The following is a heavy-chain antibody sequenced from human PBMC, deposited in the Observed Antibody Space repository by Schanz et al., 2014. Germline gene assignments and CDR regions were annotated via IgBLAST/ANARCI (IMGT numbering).Heavy chain of an antibody. D-gene: IGHD2-8*02. CDR2: ISTDGTNT. V-gene: IGHV3-30*04. CDR1: GFTFSCCA. Sequence: VQLVESGGGLVQPGGSLRLSCAASGFTFSCCAMSWVRLAPGKGLEKVAAISTDGTNTYYAASVRGRFTISRDNSKNTVYLQMDSLRSEDTAVYYCTRDRGALVTHNDALNLWGQGTMVSVSS. CDR3: TRDRGALVTHNDALNL. J-gene: IGHJ3*01.